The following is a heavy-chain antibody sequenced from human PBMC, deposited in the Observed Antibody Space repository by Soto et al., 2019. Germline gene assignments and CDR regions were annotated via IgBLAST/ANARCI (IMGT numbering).Heavy chain of an antibody. CDR3: AKDSSGWYDNWFDP. Sequence: QVQLVESGGGVVQPGRSLRLSCAASGFTFSSYGMYWVRQAPGKGLEWVAVISYDGSNKYYADSVKGRFTISRDNSKNTLYLQMNTLSAEDTAVYYCAKDSSGWYDNWFDPWGQGTLVTVSS. CDR1: GFTFSSYG. D-gene: IGHD6-19*01. J-gene: IGHJ5*02. CDR2: ISYDGSNK. V-gene: IGHV3-30*18.